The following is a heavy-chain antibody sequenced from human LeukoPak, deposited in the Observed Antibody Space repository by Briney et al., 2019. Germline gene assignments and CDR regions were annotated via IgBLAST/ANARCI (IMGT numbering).Heavy chain of an antibody. D-gene: IGHD4-17*01. CDR2: IYYSGST. CDR3: GKGGVYGDYVGDWFDP. CDR1: GGSISGYY. V-gene: IGHV4-59*01. Sequence: PSETLSLTCAVSGGSISGYYWSWIRQPPGKGLEWIGYIYYSGSTNYNPSLKSRVTISVDTSKNQFSLKLSSVPAADTAVYCCGKGGVYGDYVGDWFDPWGQGTLVSVCS. J-gene: IGHJ5*02.